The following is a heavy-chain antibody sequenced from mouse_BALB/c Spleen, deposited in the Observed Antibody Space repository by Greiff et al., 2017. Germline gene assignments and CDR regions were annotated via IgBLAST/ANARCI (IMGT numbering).Heavy chain of an antibody. CDR1: GFTFSDYY. CDR2: ISDGGSYT. V-gene: IGHV5-4*02. Sequence: EVQLVESGGGLVKPGGSLKLSCAASGFTFSDYYMYWVRQTPEKRLEWVATISDGGSYTYYPDSVKGRFTISRDNAKNNLYLQMSSLKSEDTAMYYCARGGYYGSSYVNYYAMDYWGQGTSVTVSS. J-gene: IGHJ4*01. CDR3: ARGGYYGSSYVNYYAMDY. D-gene: IGHD1-1*01.